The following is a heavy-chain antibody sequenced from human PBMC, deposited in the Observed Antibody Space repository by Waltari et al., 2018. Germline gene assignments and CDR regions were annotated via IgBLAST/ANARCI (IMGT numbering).Heavy chain of an antibody. D-gene: IGHD1-1*01. J-gene: IGHJ4*02. CDR1: GDSVSCNSAA. CDR3: AREERGFDY. V-gene: IGHV6-1*01. CDR2: TYNKSKWYN. Sequence: QVQLQQSVPGLVKPSQTLPLTCTISGDSVSCNSAAWHWIRPSPSRGLEWLGRTYNKSKWYNTYAGSVKSRITINPDTSKNQFSLHLNSVTPEDTAVYYCAREERGFDYWGQGTLVTVSS.